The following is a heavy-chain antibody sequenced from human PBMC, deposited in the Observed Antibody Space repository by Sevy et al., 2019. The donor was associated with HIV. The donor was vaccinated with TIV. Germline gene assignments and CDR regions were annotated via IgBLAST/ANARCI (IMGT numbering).Heavy chain of an antibody. CDR3: ARLESCGGDCYYFDS. CDR1: GFIFSHYD. Sequence: GGFLRLSCAASGFIFSHYDMHWVRQAPGKGLEWVAVIASHGNYNSLAASVKGRFTISRDTARNTLDLHMNSLRVEDTAVYYCARLESCGGDCYYFDSWGQGALVTVSS. J-gene: IGHJ4*02. CDR2: IASHGNYN. V-gene: IGHV3-30-3*01. D-gene: IGHD2-21*02.